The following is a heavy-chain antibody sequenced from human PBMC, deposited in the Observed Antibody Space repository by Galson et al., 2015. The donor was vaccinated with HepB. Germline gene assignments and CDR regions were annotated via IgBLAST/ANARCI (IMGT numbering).Heavy chain of an antibody. CDR2: AYSSGDT. D-gene: IGHD3-10*01. V-gene: IGHV4-39*07. CDR1: GGSISHSNFY. J-gene: IGHJ3*02. CDR3: ARERTTMLRGVTFSGDAFDI. Sequence: SLTCTVSGGSISHSNFYWGWIRQPPGKGLEWIGSAYSSGDTYYNPSLKDRVTISGDTSKNQFSLNLSSVTAADTAVYYCARERTTMLRGVTFSGDAFDIWGQGTMVIVSS.